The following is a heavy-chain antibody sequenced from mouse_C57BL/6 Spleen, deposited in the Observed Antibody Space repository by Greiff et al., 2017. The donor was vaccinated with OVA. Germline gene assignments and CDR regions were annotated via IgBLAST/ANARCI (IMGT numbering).Heavy chain of an antibody. V-gene: IGHV1-64*01. D-gene: IGHD5-1*01. J-gene: IGHJ4*01. CDR1: GYTFPSYW. CDR3: ARGSTTYAMDY. CDR2: IHPNSGST. Sequence: QVQLKQPGAELVKPGASVKLSCKASGYTFPSYWMHWVKQRPGQGLEWIGMIHPNSGSTNYNEKFKSKATLTVDKSSSTAYMQLSSLTSEDSAVYYCARGSTTYAMDYWGQGTSVTVSS.